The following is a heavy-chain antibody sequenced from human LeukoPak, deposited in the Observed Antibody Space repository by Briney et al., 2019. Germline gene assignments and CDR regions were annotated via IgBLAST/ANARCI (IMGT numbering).Heavy chain of an antibody. V-gene: IGHV3-74*01. J-gene: IGHJ4*02. CDR2: IKSDGSST. Sequence: GGSLRLSCAASGFTFSNYWMHWVRQAPGKGLVWVSRIKSDGSSTSYAESVKGRFIISRDNAKNTLFLQMNSLRAEDTAMYYCVREGRDNSYDFDNWGQGNLVIVSS. CDR3: VREGRDNSYDFDN. CDR1: GFTFSNYW. D-gene: IGHD5-12*01.